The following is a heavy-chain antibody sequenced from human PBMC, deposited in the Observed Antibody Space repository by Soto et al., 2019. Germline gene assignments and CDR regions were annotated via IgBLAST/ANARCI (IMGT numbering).Heavy chain of an antibody. Sequence: ASVKVSCKASGGTVSSYAISWVRQAPGQGLEWMGGIIPIFGTANYAQKFQGRVTITADESTSTAYMELSSLRSEDTAVYYCARYSGSYRAPYYYYGMDVWGQGTTVTVSS. V-gene: IGHV1-69*13. CDR2: IIPIFGTA. D-gene: IGHD1-26*01. J-gene: IGHJ6*02. CDR1: GGTVSSYA. CDR3: ARYSGSYRAPYYYYGMDV.